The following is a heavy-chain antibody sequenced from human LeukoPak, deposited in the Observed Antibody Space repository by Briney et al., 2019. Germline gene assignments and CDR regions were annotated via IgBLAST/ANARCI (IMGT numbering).Heavy chain of an antibody. CDR3: AKDGGTTLVRGLYYFDY. D-gene: IGHD3-10*01. CDR1: GFAFSSYA. V-gene: IGHV3-23*01. Sequence: QPGGSLRLSCAASGFAFSSYAMSWVRQAPGKGLEWVSAVSERGGSTYYADPVKGRFTISRDNSKNTLYLQMNSLRAEDTAVYYCAKDGGTTLVRGLYYFDYWGQGTLVTVS. J-gene: IGHJ4*02. CDR2: VSERGGST.